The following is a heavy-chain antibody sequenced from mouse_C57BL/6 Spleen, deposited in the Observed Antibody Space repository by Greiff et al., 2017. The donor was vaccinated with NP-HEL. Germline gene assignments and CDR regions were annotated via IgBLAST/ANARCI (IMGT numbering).Heavy chain of an antibody. V-gene: IGHV1-69*01. CDR2: IDPSDSYT. Sequence: VQLQQSGAELVMPGASVKLSCKASGYTFTSYWMHWVKQRPGQGLEWIGEIDPSDSYTNYNQKFKGKSTLTVDKSSSTAYMQLSSLTSEDSAVYYWASRGTSRYFDYWGQGTTLTVSS. CDR1: GYTFTSYW. J-gene: IGHJ2*01. CDR3: ASRGTSRYFDY.